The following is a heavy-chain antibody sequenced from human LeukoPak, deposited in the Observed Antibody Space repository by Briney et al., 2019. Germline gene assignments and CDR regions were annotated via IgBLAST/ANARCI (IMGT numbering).Heavy chain of an antibody. J-gene: IGHJ4*02. CDR2: IYYSGST. D-gene: IGHD2-21*02. CDR3: ARHGHHGDHDY. CDR1: GGSFSGYY. V-gene: IGHV4-34*01. Sequence: SETLSLTCAVYGGSFSGYYWSWIRQPPGKGLEWIGYIYYSGSTYYNPSLKSRVTISVDTSKNQFSLKLTSVTAADTAVYYCARHGHHGDHDYWGQGTLVTVSS.